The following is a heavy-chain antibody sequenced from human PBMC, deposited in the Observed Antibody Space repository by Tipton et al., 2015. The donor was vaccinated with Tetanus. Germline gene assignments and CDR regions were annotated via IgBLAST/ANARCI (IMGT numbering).Heavy chain of an antibody. V-gene: IGHV3-21*06. CDR3: VSGRTLDY. D-gene: IGHD1-26*01. Sequence: SLRLSCVASGFTFSNYAFNWVRQAPGKGLQWVASISSTSSYIYYADSLKGRFTISRDNTKNSLYLQINSLRAEDAALYYCVSGRTLDYWGQGTLVTVSS. CDR2: ISSTSSYI. J-gene: IGHJ4*02. CDR1: GFTFSNYA.